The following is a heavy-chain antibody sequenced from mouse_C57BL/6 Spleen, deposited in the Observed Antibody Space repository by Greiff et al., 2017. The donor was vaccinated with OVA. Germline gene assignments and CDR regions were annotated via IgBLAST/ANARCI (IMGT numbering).Heavy chain of an antibody. V-gene: IGHV1-52*01. Sequence: VQLQQPGAELVRPGSSVKLSCKASGYTFTSYWMHWVKQRPIQGLEWIGNIDPSDSETHYNQKFKDKATLTVDKSSSTAYMQLSSLTSEDSAVYYCARYHYGSSHWYFDVWGTGTTVTVSS. CDR3: ARYHYGSSHWYFDV. CDR2: IDPSDSET. CDR1: GYTFTSYW. J-gene: IGHJ1*03. D-gene: IGHD1-1*01.